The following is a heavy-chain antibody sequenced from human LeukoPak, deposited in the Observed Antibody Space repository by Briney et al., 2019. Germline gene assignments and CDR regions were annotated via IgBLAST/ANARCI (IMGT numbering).Heavy chain of an antibody. CDR3: ARDPSQPSGRASWGYYFDY. Sequence: ASVKVSCKASGGTFSSYAISWVRQAPGQGLEWMGGIIPIFGTANYAQKFQGRVTITADKSTSTAYMELSSLRSEDTAVYYCARDPSQPSGRASWGYYFDYWGQGTLVTVSS. CDR2: IIPIFGTA. D-gene: IGHD1-26*01. J-gene: IGHJ4*02. CDR1: GGTFSSYA. V-gene: IGHV1-69*06.